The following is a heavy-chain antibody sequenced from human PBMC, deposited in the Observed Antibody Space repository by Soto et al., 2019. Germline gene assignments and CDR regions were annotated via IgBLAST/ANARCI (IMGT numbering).Heavy chain of an antibody. CDR2: IYSGGST. V-gene: IGHV3-53*01. CDR3: ARAEKRITYDY. Sequence: GGSLRLSCAASGFTVSSNYMSWVRQAPGKGLEWVSVIYSGGSTYYADSVKGRFTISRDNPKNTLYLQMNSLRAEDTAVYYCARAEKRITYDYWGQGTLVTVS. D-gene: IGHD3-10*01. J-gene: IGHJ4*02. CDR1: GFTVSSNY.